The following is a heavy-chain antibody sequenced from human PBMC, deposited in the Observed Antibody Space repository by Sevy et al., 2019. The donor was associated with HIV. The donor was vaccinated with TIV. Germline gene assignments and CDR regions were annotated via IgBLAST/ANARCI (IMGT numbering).Heavy chain of an antibody. V-gene: IGHV3-13*01. CDR1: GFTFSGYD. D-gene: IGHD3-10*01. Sequence: GGSLRLSCGASGFTFSGYDMHWVRQATGKGLEWVSSIGPTGDTYYPGSVKGRFTISRENAKNSLYLQMNSLRVGDTAVYYCARAKGVRGANNWHDPWGQGTLVTVSS. CDR3: ARAKGVRGANNWHDP. CDR2: IGPTGDT. J-gene: IGHJ5*02.